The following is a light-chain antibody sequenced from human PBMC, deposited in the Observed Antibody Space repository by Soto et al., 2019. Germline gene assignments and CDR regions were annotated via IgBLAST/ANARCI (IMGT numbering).Light chain of an antibody. J-gene: IGKJ5*01. CDR1: QIMSSNF. CDR3: QQYGTSEII. CDR2: GSS. Sequence: EVVLTQSPGTLSLSPGERAALSCRASQIMSSNFLAWYQQKPGQAPRLLIFGSSSRATGTPDRFSGSGSGTDFTLTISRLEPEDFAVFFCQQYGTSEIIFGQGTRLETK. V-gene: IGKV3-20*01.